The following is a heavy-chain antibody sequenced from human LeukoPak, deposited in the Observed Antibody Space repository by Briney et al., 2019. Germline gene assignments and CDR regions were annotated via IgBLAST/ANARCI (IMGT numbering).Heavy chain of an antibody. Sequence: GGSLRLSCAASGFTFSSYAMSWVRQAPGKGLEWVSAISGSGGSTYYADSVKGRFTISRDNSKNTLYLQMNSLRAEDTAVYCCAKGYSSSWYPSSTVDYWGQGTLVTVSS. V-gene: IGHV3-23*01. CDR2: ISGSGGST. D-gene: IGHD6-13*01. J-gene: IGHJ4*02. CDR1: GFTFSSYA. CDR3: AKGYSSSWYPSSTVDY.